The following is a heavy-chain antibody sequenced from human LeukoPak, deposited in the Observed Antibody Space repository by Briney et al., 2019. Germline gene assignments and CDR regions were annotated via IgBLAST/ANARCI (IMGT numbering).Heavy chain of an antibody. CDR1: GGSFSGYY. CDR3: ARLGIAVAGDYYYYGMDV. D-gene: IGHD6-19*01. CDR2: INHSGST. V-gene: IGHV4-34*01. J-gene: IGHJ6*02. Sequence: PSETLSLTCAVYGGSFSGYYWSWIRQPPGKGLEWIGEINHSGSTNYNPSLKSRVTISVDTSKNQFSLKLSSVTAADTAVYYCARLGIAVAGDYYYYGMDVWGQGTTVTVSS.